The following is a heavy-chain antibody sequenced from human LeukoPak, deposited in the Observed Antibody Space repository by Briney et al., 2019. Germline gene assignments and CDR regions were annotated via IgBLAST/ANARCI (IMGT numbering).Heavy chain of an antibody. CDR3: AKDQYYLYDYVWGMYAFDI. Sequence: GGSLRLSRAASGFTFSSYGMSWVRQAPGKGLEWVSAISGSGGSTYYADSVKGRFTISRDNSKNTLYLQMNSLRAEDTAVYYCAKDQYYLYDYVWGMYAFDIWGQGTMVTVSS. J-gene: IGHJ3*02. CDR2: ISGSGGST. D-gene: IGHD3-16*01. CDR1: GFTFSSYG. V-gene: IGHV3-23*01.